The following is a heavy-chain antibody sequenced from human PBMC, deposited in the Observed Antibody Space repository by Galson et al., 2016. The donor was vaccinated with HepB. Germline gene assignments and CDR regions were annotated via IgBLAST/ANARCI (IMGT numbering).Heavy chain of an antibody. Sequence: SVKVSCKASGYTLTNFYMHWVRQAPGQGLEWMGIINPSDGSTNYAQKFRGRVTMTRDTSTGTVYMELSSLRSEDTAVYSCARGFVPQTGNYYFDDWGQGTLVTVFS. CDR2: INPSDGST. J-gene: IGHJ4*02. V-gene: IGHV1-46*01. CDR3: ARGFVPQTGNYYFDD. D-gene: IGHD1-1*01. CDR1: GYTLTNFY.